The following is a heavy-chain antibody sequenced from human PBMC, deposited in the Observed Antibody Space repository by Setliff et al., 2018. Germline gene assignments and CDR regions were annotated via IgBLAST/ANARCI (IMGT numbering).Heavy chain of an antibody. D-gene: IGHD3-3*01. V-gene: IGHV1-46*01. CDR3: ARVPRLEWLLRTFDS. CDR1: GYTFTSYY. CDR2: INPSGGST. J-gene: IGHJ4*02. Sequence: ASVKVSCKASGYTFTSYYMHWVRQAPGQGLEWMGIINPSGGSTSYAQNLQGRVTMTMDTSTSTAYMELRSLTSDDTAVYYCARVPRLEWLLRTFDSWGQGTQVTVSS.